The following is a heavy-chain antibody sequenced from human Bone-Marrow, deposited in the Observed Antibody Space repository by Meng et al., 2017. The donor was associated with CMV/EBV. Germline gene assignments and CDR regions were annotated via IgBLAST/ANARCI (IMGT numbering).Heavy chain of an antibody. V-gene: IGHV3-33*08. CDR2: IWYDGSNK. CDR1: GGSFSGYY. J-gene: IGHJ6*02. Sequence: LSLTCAVYGGSFSGYYWSWIRQAPGKGLEWVAVIWYDGSNKYYADSVKGRFTISRDNAKNTLYLQMNSLRAEDTAVYYCARDVYCSSTSCYIKGTFYYYYGMDVWGQGTTVTVSS. CDR3: ARDVYCSSTSCYIKGTFYYYYGMDV. D-gene: IGHD2-2*02.